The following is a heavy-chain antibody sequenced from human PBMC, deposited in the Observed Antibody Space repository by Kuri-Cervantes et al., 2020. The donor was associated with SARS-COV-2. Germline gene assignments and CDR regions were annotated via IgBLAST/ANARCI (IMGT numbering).Heavy chain of an antibody. J-gene: IGHJ5*02. CDR2: IYYSGST. CDR3: ARLSYYYDSSGYYGGNWFDP. V-gene: IGHV4-39*07. Sequence: GPLRLSCTVSGGSISSSSYYWGWIRQPPGKGLEWIGSIYYSGSTYYNPSLKSRVTISVDTSKNQFSLKLSSVTAADTAVYYCARLSYYYDSSGYYGGNWFDPWGQGTLVTVSS. CDR1: GGSISSSSYY. D-gene: IGHD3-22*01.